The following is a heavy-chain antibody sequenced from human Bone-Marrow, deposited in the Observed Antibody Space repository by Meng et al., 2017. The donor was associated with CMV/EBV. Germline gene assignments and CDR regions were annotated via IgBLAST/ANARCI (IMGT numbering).Heavy chain of an antibody. J-gene: IGHJ2*01. D-gene: IGHD3-9*01. Sequence: VHVLYSRPGLGQLSATLFPPCSDSGCPIRLYHWGRVRRPARKGLEWIGRIYTSGSTNYTPSLKSRVTMSVDTSKNQFSLKLSSVTAADTAVYYCARRGLLRYSSWYFDLWGRGTLVTASS. CDR3: ARRGLLRYSSWYFDL. CDR1: GCPIRLYH. V-gene: IGHV4-4*07. CDR2: IYTSGST.